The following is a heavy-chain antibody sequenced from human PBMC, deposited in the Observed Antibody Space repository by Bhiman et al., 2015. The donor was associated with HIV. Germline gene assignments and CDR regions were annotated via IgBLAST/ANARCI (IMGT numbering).Heavy chain of an antibody. V-gene: IGHV3-21*03. J-gene: IGHJ6*02. CDR3: AREGPYSSSDGMDV. CDR2: ISSSSSYI. D-gene: IGHD6-6*01. Sequence: EVQLVESGGGLVKPGGSLRLSCAASGFTFSSYSMNWVRQAPGKGLEWVSSISSSSSYIYYADSVKGRFTISRDNAKNSLYLQMNSLKAEDTAVYYCAREGPYSSSDGMDVWGQGTTVTVSS. CDR1: GFTFSSYS.